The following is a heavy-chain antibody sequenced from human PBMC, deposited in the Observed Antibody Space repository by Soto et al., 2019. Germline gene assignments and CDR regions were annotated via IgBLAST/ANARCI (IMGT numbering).Heavy chain of an antibody. CDR2: ISGSGGST. V-gene: IGHV3-23*01. J-gene: IGHJ4*02. CDR3: AKLGLSSMVFDY. Sequence: TGGSLRLSCAASGLTFSSYAMSWVRQAPGKGLEWVSAISGSGGSTYYADSVKGRFTISRDNSKNTLYLQMNSLRAEDTAVYYCAKLGLSSMVFDYWGQGTLVTVSS. CDR1: GLTFSSYA. D-gene: IGHD3-10*01.